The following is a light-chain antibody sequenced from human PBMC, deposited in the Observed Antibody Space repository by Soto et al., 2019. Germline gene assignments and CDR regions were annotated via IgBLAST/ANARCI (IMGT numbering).Light chain of an antibody. J-gene: IGKJ2*01. CDR3: QQRDNWPT. CDR2: DAS. Sequence: EIVLTQSPATLSLSPGERATLSCRASQSVNSFLAWYQQKPGQAPRLLIYDASNSATGIPARFSGGGSGTDFTLTISRLEPEDFAVYYCQQRDNWPTFGQGTKLEIK. CDR1: QSVNSF. V-gene: IGKV3-11*01.